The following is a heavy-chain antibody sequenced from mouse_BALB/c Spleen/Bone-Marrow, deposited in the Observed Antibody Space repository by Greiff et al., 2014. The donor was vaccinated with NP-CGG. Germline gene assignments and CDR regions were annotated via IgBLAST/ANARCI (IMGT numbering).Heavy chain of an antibody. J-gene: IGHJ4*01. CDR2: IDTSDSYT. CDR1: GYTFTDNW. V-gene: IGHV1-69*01. CDR3: ARGGHDFSFDY. D-gene: IGHD2-4*01. Sequence: QVQLQQSGAELGMPGASVKMSCKASGYTFTDNWIYWVKQRPGQGLEWIGAIDTSDSYTNYNQKFMGKASLTVDASSSTAYMQVSSLTSDDSAVYYCARGGHDFSFDYWGQGTSVTVSS.